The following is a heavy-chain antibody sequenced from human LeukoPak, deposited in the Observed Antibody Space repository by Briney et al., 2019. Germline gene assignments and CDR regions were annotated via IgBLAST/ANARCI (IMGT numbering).Heavy chain of an antibody. Sequence: GASVKVSCKASGYTFTNYGISWVRQAPGQGLEWMGWISAYNGNTNYAQKLQGRVTMTTDTSTSTAYMELRSLRSDDTAVYYCARRYCSSTSCYLNAFDIWGQGTMVTVSS. CDR1: GYTFTNYG. CDR2: ISAYNGNT. D-gene: IGHD2-2*01. V-gene: IGHV1-18*01. J-gene: IGHJ3*02. CDR3: ARRYCSSTSCYLNAFDI.